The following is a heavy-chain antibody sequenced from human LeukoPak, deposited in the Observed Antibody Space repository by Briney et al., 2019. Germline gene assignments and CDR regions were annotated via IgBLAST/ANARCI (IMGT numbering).Heavy chain of an antibody. CDR3: ARDLRKAAAGSLGAFDI. Sequence: PGGSLRLSCAASGFTVSSNYMSWVRQAPGKGLEWVSVIYSGGSTYYADSVKGRFTISRHNSKNTLYLQMNSLRAEDTAVYYCARDLRKAAAGSLGAFDIWGQGTMVTVSS. J-gene: IGHJ3*02. V-gene: IGHV3-53*04. CDR1: GFTVSSNY. D-gene: IGHD6-13*01. CDR2: IYSGGST.